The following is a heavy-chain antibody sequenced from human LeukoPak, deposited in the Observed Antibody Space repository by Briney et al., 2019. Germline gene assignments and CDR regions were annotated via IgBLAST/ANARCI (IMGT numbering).Heavy chain of an antibody. V-gene: IGHV3-23*01. Sequence: GGSLRLSCVASGFTFSSTTMGWVRQAPGRGLEWVSSITAIDGRTYYADSVRGRFTISRDNSKNTVYLQLNSLRAGDTAIYYCTKDRRGPAAGTWYFDSWVQGTLVTVSS. CDR3: TKDRRGPAAGTWYFDS. CDR2: ITAIDGRT. D-gene: IGHD6-13*01. J-gene: IGHJ4*02. CDR1: GFTFSSTT.